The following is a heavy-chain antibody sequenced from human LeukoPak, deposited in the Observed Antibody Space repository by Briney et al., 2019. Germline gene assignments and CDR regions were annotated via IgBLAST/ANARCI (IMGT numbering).Heavy chain of an antibody. CDR2: IYTGGNT. J-gene: IGHJ4*02. Sequence: GGSLRLSCTASGFTVSSNYMSWVRQAPGKGLEWVSLIYTGGNTYYPDSVKGRFTLSRDNSENTVYLQMNSLRVEDTAMYYCATISDLLFYCASWGQGTLVTVSS. CDR3: ATISDLLFYCAS. CDR1: GFTVSSNY. V-gene: IGHV3-66*01.